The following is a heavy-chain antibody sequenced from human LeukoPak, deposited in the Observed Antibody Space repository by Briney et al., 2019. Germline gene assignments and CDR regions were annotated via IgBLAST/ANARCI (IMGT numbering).Heavy chain of an antibody. CDR2: ISYDGSNK. J-gene: IGHJ4*02. V-gene: IGHV3-30*18. D-gene: IGHD2-15*01. CDR1: GFTFRSYG. Sequence: GGSLRLSCAASGFTFRSYGMHWVRQAPGKGLEWVAVISYDGSNKYYADSVKGRFTISRDNSKNTLYLQMNSLRAEDTAVYYCAKQLGYCSDGSCYFPYWGQGTLVTVSS. CDR3: AKQLGYCSDGSCYFPY.